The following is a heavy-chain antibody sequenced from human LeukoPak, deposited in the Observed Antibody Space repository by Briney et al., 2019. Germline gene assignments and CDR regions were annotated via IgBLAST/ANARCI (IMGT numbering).Heavy chain of an antibody. J-gene: IGHJ4*02. V-gene: IGHV3-66*01. CDR1: GFTVNRNY. D-gene: IGHD3-3*01. CDR2: IYSGGNT. CDR3: VRDDPAFYDFWSAHRSPSVRDY. Sequence: GGSLRLSCAASGFTVNRNYMSWVRQAPGKGLEWVSVIYSGGNTYYADSVEGRFTISRDNSKNTLYLHMNSLRAEDTAVYFCVRDDPAFYDFWSAHRSPSVRDYWGQGTLVTVSS.